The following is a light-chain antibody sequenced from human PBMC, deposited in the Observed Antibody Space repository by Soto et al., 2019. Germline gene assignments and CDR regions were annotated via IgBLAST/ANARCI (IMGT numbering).Light chain of an antibody. CDR1: QSVSSSY. J-gene: IGKJ1*01. CDR2: GAS. V-gene: IGKV3-20*01. CDR3: QQYGSSPTT. Sequence: DIVFTQSPGTLSLSPGERASLSCRASQSVSSSYLAWYQQKPGQAPRLLIYGASSRATGIPDRFSGSGSGTDFTLTISRLEPEDFAVYYCQQYGSSPTTFGQGTKVDI.